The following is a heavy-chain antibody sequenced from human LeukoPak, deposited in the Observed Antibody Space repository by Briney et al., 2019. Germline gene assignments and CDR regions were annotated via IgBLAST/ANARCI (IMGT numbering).Heavy chain of an antibody. CDR3: AKGRRREVGADFDY. J-gene: IGHJ4*02. V-gene: IGHV3-9*01. CDR1: GFTFDDYA. D-gene: IGHD1-26*01. CDR2: ISWNSGSI. Sequence: GRSLRLSCAASGFTFDDYAMHWVRQAPGKGLEWVSGISWNSGSIGYADSVKGRFTISRDNAKNSLYLQMNSLRAEDTALYYCAKGRRREVGADFDYWGQGTLVTVSS.